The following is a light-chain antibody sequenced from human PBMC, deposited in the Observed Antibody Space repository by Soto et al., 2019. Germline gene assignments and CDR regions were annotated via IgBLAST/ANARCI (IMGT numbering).Light chain of an antibody. CDR3: PQYGSSPET. CDR2: DVS. Sequence: EIVLTQSPCALSLSPGERATLSCRASQSVTDSYLAWYQQKPGQAPRLLIYDVSSRATGIPDRFSGSGSGTDFTLTVSRLEPEDFAVYYCPQYGSSPETFGQGTNVDIK. CDR1: QSVTDSY. J-gene: IGKJ1*01. V-gene: IGKV3-20*01.